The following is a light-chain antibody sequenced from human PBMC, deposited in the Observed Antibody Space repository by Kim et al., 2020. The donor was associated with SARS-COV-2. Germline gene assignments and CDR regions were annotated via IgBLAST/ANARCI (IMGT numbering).Light chain of an antibody. CDR1: QEISRY. Sequence: DIQMTQSPSSLSASVGDRVTITCRASQEISRYLNWYQQKPGKAPKLLIYTASSLQSGVPSRFTGSGSETDFTLTISSLQPEDFATYYCQQTYSASRTYGQGTKVDIK. V-gene: IGKV1-39*01. CDR3: QQTYSASRT. J-gene: IGKJ1*01. CDR2: TAS.